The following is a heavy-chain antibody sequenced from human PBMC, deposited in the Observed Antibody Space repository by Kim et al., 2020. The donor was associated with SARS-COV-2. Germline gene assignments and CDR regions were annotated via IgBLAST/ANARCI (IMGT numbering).Heavy chain of an antibody. Sequence: GGSLRLSCAASGFTFSSYSMNWVRQAPGKGLEWVSYISSSSSTIYYADSVKGRFTISRDNAKNSLYLQMNSLRDEDTAVYYCAREEEWELLPSGYYYYYGMDVWGQGTTVTVSS. V-gene: IGHV3-48*02. CDR1: GFTFSSYS. CDR2: ISSSSSTI. CDR3: AREEEWELLPSGYYYYYGMDV. J-gene: IGHJ6*02. D-gene: IGHD1-26*01.